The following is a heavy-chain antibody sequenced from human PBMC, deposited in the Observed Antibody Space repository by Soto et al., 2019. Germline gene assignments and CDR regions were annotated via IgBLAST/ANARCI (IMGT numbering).Heavy chain of an antibody. CDR1: GYSFTDYH. CDR3: ARDHSATIYLALDY. D-gene: IGHD6-25*01. V-gene: IGHV1-2*04. CDR2: INPKSGGT. Sequence: ASVKVSCKASGYSFTDYHVHWVRQAPGQGLEWLGRINPKSGGTSTAKKFQGWVTMTRDTSINTAYMDLTSLRSDDTAVYYCARDHSATIYLALDYWGQGTLVTVSS. J-gene: IGHJ4*02.